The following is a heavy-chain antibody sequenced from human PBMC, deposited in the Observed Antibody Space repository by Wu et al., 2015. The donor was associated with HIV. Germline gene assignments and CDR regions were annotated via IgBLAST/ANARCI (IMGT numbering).Heavy chain of an antibody. Sequence: QVQLVQSGAEVKKPGASLKVSCKASGYTFINYYMHWVRQAPGQGLEWMGIINPSGGGTNYAQKFQDRIIMTRDTSTSTVYMELSRLRSEDTAVYYCARDNGYCSGGRCYDDYFDYWGRGNAWSPSPQ. J-gene: IGHJ4*02. CDR3: ARDNGYCSGGRCYDDYFDY. D-gene: IGHD2-15*01. CDR1: GYTFINYY. V-gene: IGHV1-46*01. CDR2: INPSGGGT.